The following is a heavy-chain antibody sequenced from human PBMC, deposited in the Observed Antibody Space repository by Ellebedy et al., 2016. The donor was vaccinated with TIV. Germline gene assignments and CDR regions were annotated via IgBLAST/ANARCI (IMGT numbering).Heavy chain of an antibody. CDR2: INPDTGGT. V-gene: IGHV1-2*02. Sequence: AASVKVSCKASGYTFTDYYIYWVRQAPGRGLEWMGWINPDTGGTEIVQRFQGRVTMTRDTSISTAFMDLTRLQSDDMAIYYCARGKGLWCGAQGDYWGQGSLVTVSS. J-gene: IGHJ4*02. CDR3: ARGKGLWCGAQGDY. CDR1: GYTFTDYY. D-gene: IGHD3-10*01.